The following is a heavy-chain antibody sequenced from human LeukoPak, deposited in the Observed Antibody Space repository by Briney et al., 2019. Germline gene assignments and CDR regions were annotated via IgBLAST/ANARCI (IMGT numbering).Heavy chain of an antibody. D-gene: IGHD3-22*01. V-gene: IGHV4-4*07. CDR1: GGSISSYY. CDR2: IYTSGKT. Sequence: SETLSLTCTVSGGSISSYYWSWIRQPAGKGLEWIGRIYTSGKTNYNPSLKSRVTMSLGTSKNQFSLKLSSVTAADTAVYYCAKDHYLYYYDNSGLDIWGQGTMVTVSS. J-gene: IGHJ3*02. CDR3: AKDHYLYYYDNSGLDI.